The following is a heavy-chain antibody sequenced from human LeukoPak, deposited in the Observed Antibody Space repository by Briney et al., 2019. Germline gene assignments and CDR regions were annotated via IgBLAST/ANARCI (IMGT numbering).Heavy chain of an antibody. V-gene: IGHV4-61*01. CDR2: IYYSGST. CDR3: ARETRDGYNYSFDY. D-gene: IGHD5-24*01. J-gene: IGHJ4*02. CDR1: GVSLSSGSYY. Sequence: SETLSLTCTVSGVSLSSGSYYWSWIRQPPGKGLEWIGYIYYSGSTNYNPSLKSRVTISVDTSKNQFSLKLSSVTAADTAVYYCARETRDGYNYSFDYWGQGTLVTVSS.